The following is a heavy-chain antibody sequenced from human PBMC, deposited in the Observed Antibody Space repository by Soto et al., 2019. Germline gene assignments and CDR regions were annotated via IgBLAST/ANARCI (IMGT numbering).Heavy chain of an antibody. J-gene: IGHJ3*02. V-gene: IGHV4-4*02. CDR2: IYHSGST. D-gene: IGHD6-19*01. Sequence: SETLSLTCAVSSGSISSSNWWSWVRQPPGKELEWIGEIYHSGSTNYNPSLKSRVTISVDKSKNQFSLKLSSVTAADTAVYYCARDLGSSGWLQFYAFDIWGQGTMVTVS. CDR3: ARDLGSSGWLQFYAFDI. CDR1: SGSISSSNW.